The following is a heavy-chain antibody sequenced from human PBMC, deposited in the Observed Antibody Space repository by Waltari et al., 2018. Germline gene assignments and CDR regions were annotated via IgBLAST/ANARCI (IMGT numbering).Heavy chain of an antibody. Sequence: QLVESGGGSVQPGGSLRLSCAASGLTFSTSWMSWIRQAPEKGLWWVAIINLDGMETYYVDSVKGRFTISRVNARNSLYLQMNSLRVEDTAMYYCTRDVWKSCDVWGQGTTVTVPS. CDR2: INLDGMET. V-gene: IGHV3-7*01. J-gene: IGHJ6*02. D-gene: IGHD3-16*01. CDR3: TRDVWKSCDV. CDR1: GLTFSTSW.